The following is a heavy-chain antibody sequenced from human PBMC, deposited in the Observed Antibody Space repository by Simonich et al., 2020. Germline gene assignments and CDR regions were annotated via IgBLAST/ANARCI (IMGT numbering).Heavy chain of an antibody. Sequence: QVQLVQSGAEVKKPGASVKVSCKASGYTFTSYDINWVRQATGQGLKWHGWRNPKRGNTGYAQKFRGRVTITRNTSISTAYMELSSLRSEDTAVYYCARTYSGSYYYFDYWGQGTLVTVSS. CDR2: RNPKRGNT. CDR3: ARTYSGSYYYFDY. D-gene: IGHD1-26*01. CDR1: GYTFTSYD. V-gene: IGHV1-8*03. J-gene: IGHJ4*02.